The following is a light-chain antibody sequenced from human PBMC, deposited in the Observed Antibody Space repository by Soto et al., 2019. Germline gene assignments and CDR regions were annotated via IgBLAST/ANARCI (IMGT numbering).Light chain of an antibody. V-gene: IGLV2-14*01. J-gene: IGLJ1*01. Sequence: QSALTQPASVSGSPGQSITISCTGTSSDIGGYNYVSWHQQHPAKAPKLMIYEVSNRPSGVSNRFSGSKSGNTASLTISGLQAEDEADYYCISYTVNRSYVFGTGTKLTVL. CDR2: EVS. CDR1: SSDIGGYNY. CDR3: ISYTVNRSYV.